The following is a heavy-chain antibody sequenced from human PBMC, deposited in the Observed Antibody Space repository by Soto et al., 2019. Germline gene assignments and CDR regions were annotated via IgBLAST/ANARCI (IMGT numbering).Heavy chain of an antibody. CDR2: IYYSGST. V-gene: IGHV4-31*03. Sequence: QVQLQESGPGLVKPSQTLSLTCTVSGGSISSGGYYWSWIRQQPGKGLEWIGYIYYSGSTYYNPSLKSRVTISVDTSKNQFSLKLSSVTAADTAVYYCAREFKGATRHFDYWGQGTLVTVSS. CDR3: AREFKGATRHFDY. CDR1: GGSISSGGYY. J-gene: IGHJ4*02. D-gene: IGHD5-12*01.